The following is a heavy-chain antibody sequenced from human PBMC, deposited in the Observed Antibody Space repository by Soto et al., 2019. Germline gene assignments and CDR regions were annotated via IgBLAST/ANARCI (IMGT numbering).Heavy chain of an antibody. J-gene: IGHJ4*02. CDR3: AGDPYYYGSAF. V-gene: IGHV3-11*01. D-gene: IGHD3-10*01. Sequence: QVQLVESGGGSVEPGGSLRLSCAASGFRFSDHYMTWIRQAPGKGLEWVSKISGGGTTMYYADSVKGRFTVSRDNAKNSLYLQMNSLRAEDTAVYYCAGDPYYYGSAFWGQGTLVTVSS. CDR1: GFRFSDHY. CDR2: ISGGGTTM.